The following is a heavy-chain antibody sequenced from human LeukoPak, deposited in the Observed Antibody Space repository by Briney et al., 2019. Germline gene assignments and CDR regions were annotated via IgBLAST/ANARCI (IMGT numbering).Heavy chain of an antibody. J-gene: IGHJ4*02. CDR2: ISGSGGST. V-gene: IGHV3-23*01. CDR3: AKQQGYYYDSSGYAEFDY. CDR1: GFTFSSYA. D-gene: IGHD3-22*01. Sequence: GGSLRLSCAASGFTFSSYAMSRVRQAPGKGLEWVSAISGSGGSTYYADSVKGRFTISRENSKNTLYLQMNSLRAEDTAVYYCAKQQGYYYDSSGYAEFDYWGQGTLVTVSS.